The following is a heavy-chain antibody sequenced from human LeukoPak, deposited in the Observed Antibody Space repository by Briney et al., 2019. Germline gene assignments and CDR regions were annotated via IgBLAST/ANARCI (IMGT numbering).Heavy chain of an antibody. CDR3: ASVRPYGMDA. J-gene: IGHJ6*02. V-gene: IGHV3-48*03. Sequence: GGSLRLSCAACGFIFSNYEMNLVRQAPGKGLEWVSYISSSSSTIYYADSVKGRFTISRDNAKNSLDLQMNSLRDDDTAVYYCASVRPYGMDAWGQGTTVTVSS. CDR2: ISSSSSTI. CDR1: GFIFSNYE. D-gene: IGHD2-8*01.